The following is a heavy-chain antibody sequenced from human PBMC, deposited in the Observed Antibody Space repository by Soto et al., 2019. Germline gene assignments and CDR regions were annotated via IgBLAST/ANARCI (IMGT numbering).Heavy chain of an antibody. CDR3: ARGGVIVGATIYYYYYVMDV. CDR1: GFTFSSYW. CDR2: INSDGSST. J-gene: IGHJ6*02. Sequence: GGSLRLSCAASGFTFSSYWMHWVRQAPGKGLVWVSRINSDGSSTSYADSVKGRFTISRDNAKNTLFLQMNSLRAEDRAGYYFARGGVIVGATIYYYYYVMDVGAKGPRSPSP. V-gene: IGHV3-74*01. D-gene: IGHD1-26*01.